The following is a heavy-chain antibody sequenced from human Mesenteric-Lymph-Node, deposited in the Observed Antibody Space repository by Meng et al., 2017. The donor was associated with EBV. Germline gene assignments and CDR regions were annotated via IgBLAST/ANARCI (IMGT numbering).Heavy chain of an antibody. D-gene: IGHD2-2*01. CDR2: IYHSGST. CDR1: GDFISSDNG. Sequence: QMQLQESGPGLVKPSEXLSLHCNVSGDFISSDNGWSWVRQPPGKGLEWIGEIYHSGSTNYNPSLTSRVTILVDKSKNQFSLKLSSVTAADTAVYYCASRYCPTTSCRQDWGQGTLVTVSA. V-gene: IGHV4-4*02. CDR3: ASRYCPTTSCRQD. J-gene: IGHJ4*02.